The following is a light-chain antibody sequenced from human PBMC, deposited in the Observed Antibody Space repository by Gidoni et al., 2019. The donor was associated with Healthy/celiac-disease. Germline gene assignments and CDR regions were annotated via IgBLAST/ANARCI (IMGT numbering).Light chain of an antibody. J-gene: IGKJ1*01. V-gene: IGKV1-39*01. CDR1: QSISSY. Sequence: IQMTQSPSSLSASVGDRVTIPCRASQSISSYLNWYQQKPGKAPKLLIYAASSLQSGVPSRFSGRGTGTEFTLTISSLQPEDFATYYCQHSYRTPWTFGQGTKVEIK. CDR2: AAS. CDR3: QHSYRTPWT.